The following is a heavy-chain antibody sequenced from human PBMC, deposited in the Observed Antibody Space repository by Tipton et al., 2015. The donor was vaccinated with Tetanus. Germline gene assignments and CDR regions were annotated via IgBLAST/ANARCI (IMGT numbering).Heavy chain of an antibody. Sequence: TLSLTCTVSGGSVRSGDYYWSWIRQPPGKGLEWIGYIYYGGSTNYNPSLKSRVTISVDTSKNQFSLKLSSVTAADTAVYYCARGTGDYWGQGTLVTVSS. CDR3: ARGTGDY. D-gene: IGHD1-14*01. CDR1: GGSVRSGDYY. J-gene: IGHJ4*02. CDR2: IYYGGST. V-gene: IGHV4-61*08.